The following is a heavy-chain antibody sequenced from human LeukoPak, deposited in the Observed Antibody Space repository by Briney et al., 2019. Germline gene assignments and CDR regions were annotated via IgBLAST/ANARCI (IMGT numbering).Heavy chain of an antibody. V-gene: IGHV3-21*06. CDR2: ITSSGTYI. Sequence: PGGSLRLSCAASGFSFNLFHMNWVRQAPGKGLEWVSSITSSGTYITYVDSVQGRFTISRDNAKNSLYLRMNSLRVDDTALYYCARASGGWDLDYWGHGTLVTVSS. D-gene: IGHD1-26*01. CDR1: GFSFNLFH. J-gene: IGHJ4*01. CDR3: ARASGGWDLDY.